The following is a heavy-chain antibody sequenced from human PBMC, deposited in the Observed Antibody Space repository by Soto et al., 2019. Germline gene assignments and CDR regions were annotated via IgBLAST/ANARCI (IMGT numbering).Heavy chain of an antibody. J-gene: IGHJ4*02. D-gene: IGHD6-13*01. V-gene: IGHV1-18*01. CDR3: ARVGVGLAAPRVWPY. CDR1: RYTFTSYG. Sequence: ASVKVSCKASRYTFTSYGISWVRQAPGQGLEWMAWINPYNGNTKYAEKFLGRVTVTTDTSTATAYMEVRSLTSDDTAVFYCARVGVGLAAPRVWPYWGQGTPVTVSS. CDR2: INPYNGNT.